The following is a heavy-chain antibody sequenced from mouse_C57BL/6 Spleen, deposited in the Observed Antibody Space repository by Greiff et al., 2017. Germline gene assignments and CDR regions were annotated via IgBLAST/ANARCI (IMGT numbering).Heavy chain of an antibody. J-gene: IGHJ4*01. CDR1: GFSLTSYG. V-gene: IGHV2-5*01. CDR2: IWRGGST. D-gene: IGHD2-3*01. Sequence: VQLVESGPGLVQPSQSLSITCTVSGFSLTSYGVHWVRQSPGKGLEWLGVIWRGGSTDYNAAFMSRLSITKDNSKSQVFFKMNSLQADDTAIYYCANLDGYVYAMDYWGQGTSVTVSS. CDR3: ANLDGYVYAMDY.